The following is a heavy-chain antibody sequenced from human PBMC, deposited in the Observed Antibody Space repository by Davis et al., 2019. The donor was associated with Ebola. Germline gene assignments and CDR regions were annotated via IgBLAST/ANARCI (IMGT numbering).Heavy chain of an antibody. V-gene: IGHV3-15*01. CDR1: GFTFSNAW. D-gene: IGHD6-19*01. CDR2: IKSKTDGGTT. J-gene: IGHJ3*02. CDR3: TTGFAVAGKRGAFDI. Sequence: PGGSLRLSCAASGFTFSNAWMSWVRQAPGKGLEWVGRIKSKTDGGTTDYAAPVKGRFTISRDDSKNTLYLQMNSLKTEDTAVYYCTTGFAVAGKRGAFDIWGQGTMVTVSS.